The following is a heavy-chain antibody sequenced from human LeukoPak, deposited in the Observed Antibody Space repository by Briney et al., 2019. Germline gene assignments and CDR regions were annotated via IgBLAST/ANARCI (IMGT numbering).Heavy chain of an antibody. Sequence: GGSLRLSCAASGFTFSSYAMSWVRQAPGKGLEWVSAISGSGGSTYYADSVKGRFTISRDNSKNTLYLQTNSLRAEDTAVYYCAKGDYYGSGSIDYWAREPWSPSPQ. CDR2: ISGSGGST. D-gene: IGHD3-10*01. CDR1: GFTFSSYA. CDR3: AKGDYYGSGSIDY. J-gene: IGHJ4*02. V-gene: IGHV3-23*01.